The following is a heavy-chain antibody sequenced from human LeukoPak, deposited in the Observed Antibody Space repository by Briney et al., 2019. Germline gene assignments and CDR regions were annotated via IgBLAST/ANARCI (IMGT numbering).Heavy chain of an antibody. V-gene: IGHV3-7*01. Sequence: GGSLRLSCAASRFTLSTYWMSWVRQAPGKGLEWVAHIKQDGSQEYYVDSVKGRFTISRDSAKNSLYLQMNSLRAEDMAVYYCASDSTVTTLDYWGQGTLVTVSS. CDR2: IKQDGSQE. CDR3: ASDSTVTTLDY. CDR1: RFTLSTYW. D-gene: IGHD4-17*01. J-gene: IGHJ4*02.